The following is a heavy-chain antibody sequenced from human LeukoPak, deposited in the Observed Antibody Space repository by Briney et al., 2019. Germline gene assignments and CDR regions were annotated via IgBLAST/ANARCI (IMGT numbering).Heavy chain of an antibody. J-gene: IGHJ5*02. D-gene: IGHD3-9*01. Sequence: SVKVSCKASGYTFTGYYMHWVRQAPGQGLEWMGGIIPIFGTANYAQKFQGRVTITADESTSTAYMELSSLRSEDTAVYYCARDPVNYDILTGYYPWGQGTLVTVSS. CDR1: GYTFTGYY. V-gene: IGHV1-69*13. CDR2: IIPIFGTA. CDR3: ARDPVNYDILTGYYP.